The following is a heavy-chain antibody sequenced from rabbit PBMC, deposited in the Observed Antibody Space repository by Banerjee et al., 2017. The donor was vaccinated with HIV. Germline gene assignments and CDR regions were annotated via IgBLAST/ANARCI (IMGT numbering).Heavy chain of an antibody. CDR2: IYNGDGST. CDR3: ARDRGGAGYPYATFNL. CDR1: GFSFSSSYY. Sequence: QSLEESGGGLVKPGASLTLTCTASGFSFSSSYYMCWVRQAPGKGLEWIACIYNGDGSTYYPSWAKGRFTISKTSSTTVTLQMTSLTAADTATYFCARDRGGAGYPYATFNLWGQGTLVTVS. V-gene: IGHV1S40*01. J-gene: IGHJ4*01. D-gene: IGHD6-1*01.